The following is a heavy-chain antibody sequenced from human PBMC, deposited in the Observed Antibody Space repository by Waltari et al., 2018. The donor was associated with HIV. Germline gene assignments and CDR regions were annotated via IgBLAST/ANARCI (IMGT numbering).Heavy chain of an antibody. J-gene: IGHJ6*02. CDR1: GFNFSNYA. Sequence: QVHLVESGGAVAQSGKSLRLSCAASGFNFSNYAMHWVRQGPGKGLEWLSVIWADGSHESYADFAKGRFTISRDDSDNTLFLYLSGLRADDTAVYYCARDQHSATNYYGLDVWGQGTTVTVS. CDR2: IWADGSHE. CDR3: ARDQHSATNYYGLDV. D-gene: IGHD3-10*01. V-gene: IGHV3-33*02.